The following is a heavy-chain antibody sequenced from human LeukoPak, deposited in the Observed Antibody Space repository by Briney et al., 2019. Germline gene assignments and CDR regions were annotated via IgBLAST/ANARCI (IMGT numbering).Heavy chain of an antibody. V-gene: IGHV4-59*01. CDR1: GGSISSYY. D-gene: IGHD3-22*01. CDR2: VFYSGST. J-gene: IGHJ4*02. Sequence: SETLSLTCTVSGGSISSYYWNWIRQPPGKGLEWIGRVFYSGSTNYNPSLKSRVTTSVDTSKNPFSLKLSTVTAADTAVYYCARGGYDSSGYHDNYFDYWGQGTLVTVSS. CDR3: ARGGYDSSGYHDNYFDY.